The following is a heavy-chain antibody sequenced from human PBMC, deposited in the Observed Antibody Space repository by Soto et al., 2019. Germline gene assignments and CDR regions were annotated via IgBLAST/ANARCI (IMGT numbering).Heavy chain of an antibody. V-gene: IGHV4-30-4*01. J-gene: IGHJ5*02. CDR2: IYYSGST. Sequence: QVQLQESGPGLVKPSQTLSLTCTVSGGSISSGDYYWSWIRQPPGKGLEWIGYIYYSGSTYYNPSLKSRVTISVDTSKNQFSLKLSSVTAADTAVYYCARGAIVVVPAAIPNWFDPWGQGTLVTVSS. CDR1: GGSISSGDYY. D-gene: IGHD2-2*02. CDR3: ARGAIVVVPAAIPNWFDP.